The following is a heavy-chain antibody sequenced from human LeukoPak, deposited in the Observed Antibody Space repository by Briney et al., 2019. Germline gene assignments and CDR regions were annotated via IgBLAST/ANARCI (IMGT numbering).Heavy chain of an antibody. Sequence: SETLSLTCAVYGGSFSGYYWSWIRQPPGKGLEWIGRIYTSGSTNYNPSLKSRVTMSVDTSKNQFSLKLSSVTAADTAVYYCAREGGTLTVTAFDYWGQGTLVTVSS. J-gene: IGHJ4*02. D-gene: IGHD4-11*01. CDR1: GGSFSGYY. CDR2: IYTSGST. V-gene: IGHV4-4*07. CDR3: AREGGTLTVTAFDY.